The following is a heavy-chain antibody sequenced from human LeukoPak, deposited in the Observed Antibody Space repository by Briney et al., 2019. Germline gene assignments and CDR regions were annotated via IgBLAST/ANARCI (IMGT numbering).Heavy chain of an antibody. CDR1: GVSVSSYY. J-gene: IGHJ5*02. D-gene: IGHD2-15*01. CDR3: AVVVGASWRQA. V-gene: IGHV4-4*07. CDR2: IYTSGST. Sequence: SETLCLTCSFSGVSVSSYYWSWIRQPAGKGLEWIGRIYTSGSTNYNPSLKSRVTMSVDTSKNQFSLKLRSVTAADTAVYYCAVVVGASWRQAWGQGTLVTVSS.